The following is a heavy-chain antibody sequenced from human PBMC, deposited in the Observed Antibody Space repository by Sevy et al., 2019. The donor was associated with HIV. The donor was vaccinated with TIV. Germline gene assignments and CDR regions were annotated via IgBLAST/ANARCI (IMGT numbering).Heavy chain of an antibody. CDR3: AKALVRVFYGDSIFFDY. J-gene: IGHJ4*02. Sequence: GGSLRLSCAASRFSFSNFGMSWVRQAPGKGLEWVLAISGSGGSTFYADSVKGRFIISRDNSKNTLYLQMSSLRAEDTAVYYCAKALVRVFYGDSIFFDYWGQGTLVTVSS. V-gene: IGHV3-23*01. CDR1: RFSFSNFG. D-gene: IGHD4-17*01. CDR2: ISGSGGST.